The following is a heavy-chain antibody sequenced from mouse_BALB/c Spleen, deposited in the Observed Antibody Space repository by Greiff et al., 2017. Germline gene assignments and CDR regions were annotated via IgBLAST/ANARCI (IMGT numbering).Heavy chain of an antibody. CDR1: GFTFSSYG. CDR3: ARQAITTGVEGNYAMDY. D-gene: IGHD1-1*01. Sequence: EVQVVESGGDLVKPGGSLKLSCAASGFTFSSYGMSWVRQTPEKRLEWVATISSGGSYTYYPDSVKGRFTISRDNAKNTLYLQMSSLKSEDTAMYYCARQAITTGVEGNYAMDYWGQGTSVTVSS. J-gene: IGHJ4*01. CDR2: ISSGGSYT. V-gene: IGHV5-6*01.